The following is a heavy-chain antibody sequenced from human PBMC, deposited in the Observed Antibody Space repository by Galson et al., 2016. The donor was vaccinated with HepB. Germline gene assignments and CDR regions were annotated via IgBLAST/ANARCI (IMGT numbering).Heavy chain of an antibody. CDR3: ARDQDTSGWYPGV. Sequence: SLRLSCAASGFTFSSYGMHWVRQAPGKGLQWVGVIWYDDSKKYYADSVEGRFTIPRDNSKNTLYLQMTSLRAEDTAVYYCARDQDTSGWYPGVWGQGTLVTVSS. CDR2: IWYDDSKK. D-gene: IGHD6-19*01. J-gene: IGHJ4*02. V-gene: IGHV3-33*01. CDR1: GFTFSSYG.